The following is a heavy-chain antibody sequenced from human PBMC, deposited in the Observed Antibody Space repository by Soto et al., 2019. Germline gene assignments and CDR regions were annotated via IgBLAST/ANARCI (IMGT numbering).Heavy chain of an antibody. D-gene: IGHD3-22*01. Sequence: PSETRSLTCSVSGRSITSYYWSWVRQPPGKGLEWIGYIYDNGITSQNPSLKSRVTMSADTSQNQFSLKLTSVTGADTAVYYCARTYDSNGYANEFDSWGQGILVTVSS. CDR3: ARTYDSNGYANEFDS. V-gene: IGHV4-59*12. CDR1: GRSITSYY. J-gene: IGHJ4*02. CDR2: IYDNGIT.